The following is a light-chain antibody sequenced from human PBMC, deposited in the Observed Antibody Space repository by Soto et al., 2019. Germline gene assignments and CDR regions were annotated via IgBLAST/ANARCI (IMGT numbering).Light chain of an antibody. J-gene: IGKJ4*01. V-gene: IGKV3-20*01. Sequence: EVVLTQSPGTLSLSPGERVTLSCRASQSVGSSNLVWYQQKPGQAPRLLISSASSRATGIADRFSGSGSGTDFTLTISRLEPEDFAVYYCQHYGSSPLLTFGGGTKVEIK. CDR1: QSVGSSN. CDR3: QHYGSSPLLT. CDR2: SAS.